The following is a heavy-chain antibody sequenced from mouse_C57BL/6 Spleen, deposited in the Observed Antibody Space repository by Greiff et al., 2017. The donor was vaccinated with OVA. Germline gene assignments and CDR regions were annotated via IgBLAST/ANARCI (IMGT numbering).Heavy chain of an antibody. CDR1: GYTFTDYY. Sequence: VQVVESGAELVRPGASVKLSCKASGYTFTDYYINWVKQRPGQGLEWIARIYPGSGNTYYNEKFKGKATLTAEKSSSTAYMQLSSLTSEDSAVYFCATSIYWGQGTLVTVSA. CDR3: ATSIY. D-gene: IGHD2-10*02. CDR2: IYPGSGNT. V-gene: IGHV1-76*01. J-gene: IGHJ3*01.